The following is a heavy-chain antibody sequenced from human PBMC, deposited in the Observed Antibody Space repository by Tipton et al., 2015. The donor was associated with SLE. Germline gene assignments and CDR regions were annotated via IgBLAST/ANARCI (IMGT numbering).Heavy chain of an antibody. V-gene: IGHV4-59*12. CDR1: GGSISSYY. J-gene: IGHJ3*02. Sequence: TLSLTCTVSGGSISSYYWSWIRQPPGKGLEWIGYIYYSGSTYYNPSLKSRVTISVDTSKNQFSLKLSSVTAADTAVYYCARANWDAFDIWGQGTMVTVSS. D-gene: IGHD1-1*01. CDR2: IYYSGST. CDR3: ARANWDAFDI.